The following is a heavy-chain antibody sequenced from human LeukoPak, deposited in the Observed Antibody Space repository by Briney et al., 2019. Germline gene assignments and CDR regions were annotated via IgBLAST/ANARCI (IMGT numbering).Heavy chain of an antibody. J-gene: IGHJ4*02. D-gene: IGHD2/OR15-2a*01. V-gene: IGHV3-48*02. CDR2: TSTTSSPI. CDR3: ARDGSNSGPDFDY. Sequence: PGGSLRLSCAASGFIFNRYSMNWVRQAPGKGLEWVSYTSTTSSPIYYTDSVKGRFIISRDNARNSLHLQMNSLRDEDTAVYYCARDGSNSGPDFDYWGQGVLVTVSS. CDR1: GFIFNRYS.